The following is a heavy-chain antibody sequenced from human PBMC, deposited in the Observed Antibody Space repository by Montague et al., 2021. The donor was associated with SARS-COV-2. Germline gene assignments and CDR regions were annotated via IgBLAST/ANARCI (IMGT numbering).Heavy chain of an antibody. D-gene: IGHD3-10*01. CDR3: AREYSAPRWFGEYNRYGMDV. J-gene: IGHJ6*02. CDR2: IWYDGSNQ. V-gene: IGHV3-33*08. CDR1: GFTFSSYD. Sequence: SLRISFAASGFTFSSYDMHWVRQAPGKGLEWVAVIWYDGSNQYYGDSVKGRFTISRDNSKNTLYLQMNSLRAEDTAVYYCAREYSAPRWFGEYNRYGMDVWGQGTTVTVSS.